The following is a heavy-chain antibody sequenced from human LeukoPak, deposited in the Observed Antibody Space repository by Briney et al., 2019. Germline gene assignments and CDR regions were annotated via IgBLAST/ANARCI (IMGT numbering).Heavy chain of an antibody. CDR1: GGSISSGSYY. J-gene: IGHJ4*02. Sequence: PSQTLSLTCTVSGGSISSGSYYWSWIRQPAGKGLEWIGYIYYSGSTNYNPSLKSRVTISVDTSKNQFSLKLSSVTAADTAVYYCARESMAGNYFDYWGQGTLVTVSS. CDR3: ARESMAGNYFDY. CDR2: IYYSGST. V-gene: IGHV4-61*10. D-gene: IGHD2/OR15-2a*01.